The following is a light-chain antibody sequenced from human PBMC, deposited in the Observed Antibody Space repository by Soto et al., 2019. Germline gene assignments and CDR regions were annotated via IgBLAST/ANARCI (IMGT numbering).Light chain of an antibody. V-gene: IGKV1-9*01. J-gene: IGKJ4*01. CDR2: AAS. Sequence: IQLTQSPSSLSASVGDRVTITWRADQGISSYLAWYQQKPGKAPKLLIYAASTLQSGVPSRFSGSGSGTDFTLTISSLQPEDFATYYCQQVNSYPLTFGGGTKVDIK. CDR3: QQVNSYPLT. CDR1: QGISSY.